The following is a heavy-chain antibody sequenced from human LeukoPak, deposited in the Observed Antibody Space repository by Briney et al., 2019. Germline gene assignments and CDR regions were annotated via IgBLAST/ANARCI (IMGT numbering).Heavy chain of an antibody. Sequence: ASVRVSCKASGYTFTSYGISWVRQAPGQGLEWMGWISAYNGNTNYAQKFQGRVTMTRNTSISTAYMELSSLRSEDTAIYYCTRVDYYASGSPNWFDPWGQGTLVTVSS. V-gene: IGHV1-18*01. CDR3: TRVDYYASGSPNWFDP. D-gene: IGHD3-10*01. CDR1: GYTFTSYG. CDR2: ISAYNGNT. J-gene: IGHJ5*02.